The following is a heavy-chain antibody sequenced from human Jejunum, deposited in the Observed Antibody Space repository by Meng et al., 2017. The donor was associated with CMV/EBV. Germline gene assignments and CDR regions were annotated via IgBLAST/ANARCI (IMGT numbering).Heavy chain of an antibody. CDR1: DGSISSYY. CDR2: THTSGTT. J-gene: IGHJ4*02. D-gene: IGHD2-2*01. CDR3: AREKSSCTSSTCYGVDS. Sequence: HPQGSGPGLVKPSETLSLTRTFSDGSISSYYWSWIRQSAGKGLEWIGRTHTSGTTNYTPSLKSRVTLSLDTSKDQFSLKLTSVTAADTAVYYCAREKSSCTSSTCYGVDSWGQGTLVTVSS. V-gene: IGHV4-4*07.